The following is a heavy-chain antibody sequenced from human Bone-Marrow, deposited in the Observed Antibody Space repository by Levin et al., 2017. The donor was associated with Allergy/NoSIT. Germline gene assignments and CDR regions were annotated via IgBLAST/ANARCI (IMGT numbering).Heavy chain of an antibody. Sequence: SSETLSLTCTVSGSSIDNYYWSWIRQSPGRGLEWIGCIYYSGSTNYNPSLKSRVTMSVDTSRNQFSLQLNSVTAADTAIYYCARGDYSSSATYYHLLYWGQGTLVTVSS. CDR1: GSSIDNYY. CDR2: IYYSGST. J-gene: IGHJ4*02. CDR3: ARGDYSSSATYYHLLY. V-gene: IGHV4-59*01. D-gene: IGHD3-10*01.